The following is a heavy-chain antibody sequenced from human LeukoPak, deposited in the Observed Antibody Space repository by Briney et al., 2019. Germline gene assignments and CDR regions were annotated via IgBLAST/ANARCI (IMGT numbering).Heavy chain of an antibody. CDR3: ALAPVFRPFHY. CDR1: GGSFSGYY. CDR2: IIHTGST. D-gene: IGHD3-3*01. J-gene: IGHJ4*02. Sequence: PSETLSLTCAVYGGSFSGYYWSGVRQPPGKGLEWIGEIIHTGSTNYNPSLKSRVTISVDTSKTQFSLKLISVTAADTAVYYCALAPVFRPFHYWGQGTPVTVSS. V-gene: IGHV4-34*12.